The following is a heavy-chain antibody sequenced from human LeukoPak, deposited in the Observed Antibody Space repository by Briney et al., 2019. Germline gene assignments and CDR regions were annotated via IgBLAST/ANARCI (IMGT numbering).Heavy chain of an antibody. J-gene: IGHJ4*02. CDR1: GGSISSSSYY. CDR2: IYYSGST. Sequence: SETLSLTCTVSGGSISSSSYYWGWIRQPPGKGLEWIGSIYYSGSTYYNPSLKSRVTISVDTSKNQFSLKLSSVTAADTAVYYCARDPATRRSVRLYGGPSGSYSDYWGQGTLVTVSS. CDR3: ARDPATRRSVRLYGGPSGSYSDY. V-gene: IGHV4-39*07. D-gene: IGHD1-26*01.